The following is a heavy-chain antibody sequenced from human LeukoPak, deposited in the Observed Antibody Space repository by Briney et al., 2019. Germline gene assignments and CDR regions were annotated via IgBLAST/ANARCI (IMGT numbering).Heavy chain of an antibody. V-gene: IGHV3-30*02. CDR1: GFTFSFFV. Sequence: GGSLRLSCAASGFTFSFFVMHWVRQAPGKGLEWVAFIQYDGSSKDYADSVKGRFIISRDNSKNTLDLQMNSLRPEDTAVYYCASNSGHDGGYWGQGTLVTVSS. D-gene: IGHD5-12*01. CDR3: ASNSGHDGGY. CDR2: IQYDGSSK. J-gene: IGHJ4*02.